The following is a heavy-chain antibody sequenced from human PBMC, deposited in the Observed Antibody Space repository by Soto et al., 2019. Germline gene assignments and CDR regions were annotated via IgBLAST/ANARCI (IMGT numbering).Heavy chain of an antibody. V-gene: IGHV1-18*01. CDR1: AYTFTNYG. CDR3: ARDGRKELWVEGPHAMDG. D-gene: IGHD3-16*01. Sequence: QVQLVQSGLEVKKPGASVKVSCKASAYTFTNYGISWVRQAPGQGLEWMGWISGYNGQTNYAQSFRGRDTFTTDTSTSTAYMELRSLRSDGTAMYYGARDGRKELWVEGPHAMDGWGQGTTVTVSS. CDR2: ISGYNGQT. J-gene: IGHJ6*02.